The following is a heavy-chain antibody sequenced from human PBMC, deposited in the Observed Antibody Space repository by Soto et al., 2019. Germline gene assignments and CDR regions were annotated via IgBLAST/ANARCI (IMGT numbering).Heavy chain of an antibody. Sequence: QVQLVESGGGVVQPGRSLRLSCAASGFTFSTYGMHWVRQAPGKGLEWVAVIWCDGSNKYYADSVKGRFTISGDNSKNTLHLQMNSLRAEDTAVYYCARHWDGGIFDYWGQGTLVTVSS. D-gene: IGHD1-1*01. CDR2: IWCDGSNK. V-gene: IGHV3-33*01. CDR3: ARHWDGGIFDY. J-gene: IGHJ4*02. CDR1: GFTFSTYG.